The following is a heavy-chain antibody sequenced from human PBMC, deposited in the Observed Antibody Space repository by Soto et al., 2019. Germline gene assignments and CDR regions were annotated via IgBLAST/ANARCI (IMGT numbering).Heavy chain of an antibody. J-gene: IGHJ4*02. CDR1: GGTFSSYA. CDR2: IIPIFGTA. D-gene: IGHD6-19*01. V-gene: IGHV1-69*13. CDR3: ARPPSGSSGWYGY. Sequence: SVKVSCKASGGTFSSYAISWVRQAPGQGLEWMGGIIPIFGTANYAQKFQGRVTITADESTSTAYMELSSLRSEDTAVYYCARPPSGSSGWYGYWGQGTLVTVSS.